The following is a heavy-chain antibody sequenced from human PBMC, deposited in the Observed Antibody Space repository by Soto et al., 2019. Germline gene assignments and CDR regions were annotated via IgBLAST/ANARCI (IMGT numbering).Heavy chain of an antibody. V-gene: IGHV1-18*01. J-gene: IGHJ4*02. Sequence: QVQLVQSGAEVKKPGASVKVSCKASGYTFTSYGISWVRQAPGQGLEWMGWISAYNGNTNYAQKLQGRVTMTTDTSTSTAYLELRSLRSADTAVYYCARGLKSGQWLVRGPYYFDYWGQGTLVTVSS. CDR2: ISAYNGNT. D-gene: IGHD6-19*01. CDR3: ARGLKSGQWLVRGPYYFDY. CDR1: GYTFTSYG.